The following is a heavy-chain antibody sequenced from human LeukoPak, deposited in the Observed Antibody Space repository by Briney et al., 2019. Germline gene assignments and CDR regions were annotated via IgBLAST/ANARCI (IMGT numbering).Heavy chain of an antibody. CDR3: ARDNSLEDMAWWFDP. J-gene: IGHJ5*02. Sequence: ASVKVSCKASGYTFTSYGISWVRQAPGQGLEWMGWISAYNGNTNYAQKLQGRLTMTRDLSTTTDYMELSSLRSEDTAVYYCARDNSLEDMAWWFDPWGQGTLVIVSS. D-gene: IGHD5-24*01. CDR2: ISAYNGNT. V-gene: IGHV1-18*01. CDR1: GYTFTSYG.